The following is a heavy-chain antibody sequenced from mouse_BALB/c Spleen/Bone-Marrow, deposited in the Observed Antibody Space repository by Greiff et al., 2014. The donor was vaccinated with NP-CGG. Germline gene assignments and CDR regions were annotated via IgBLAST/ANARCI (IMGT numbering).Heavy chain of an antibody. J-gene: IGHJ2*01. CDR3: ARDKGRVFFDY. Sequence: EVQGVESGGGLVQPGGSLRLSCATSGFTFTDYYMNWVRQPPGKALEWLGFIRNKANGYTTEYSASVKSRFTISRDNSQNILYLQMNTLRADDSATYYCARDKGRVFFDYGGQGTTLTVSS. CDR1: GFTFTDYY. CDR2: IRNKANGYTT. V-gene: IGHV7-3*02.